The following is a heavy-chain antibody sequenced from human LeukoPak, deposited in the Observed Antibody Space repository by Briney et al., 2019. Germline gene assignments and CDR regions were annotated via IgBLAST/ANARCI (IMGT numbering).Heavy chain of an antibody. J-gene: IGHJ6*04. V-gene: IGHV3-21*01. D-gene: IGHD3-10*01. CDR2: ISSSSSYI. Sequence: GGSLRLSCAASGFTFSSYTMNWVRQAPGKGLEWVSSISSSSSYIYYADSVKGRFTISRDNAKNSLYLQMNSLRAEDTAVYYCAREVAYYYGSGSFHHYGMDVWGKGTTVTVSS. CDR1: GFTFSSYT. CDR3: AREVAYYYGSGSFHHYGMDV.